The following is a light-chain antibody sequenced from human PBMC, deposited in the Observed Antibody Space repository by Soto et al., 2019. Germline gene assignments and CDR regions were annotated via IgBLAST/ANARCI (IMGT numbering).Light chain of an antibody. CDR2: GAS. V-gene: IGKV3-20*01. CDR1: QSVSRNY. CDR3: QQYGSSPFT. Sequence: EIVLTQSPGTLSLSPGERATLSCRASQSVSRNYLTWYQQKPGQAPRLLIYGASSRATGIPDRFSGSGSGTDFTLTISRLEPEDFAVYYCQQYGSSPFTFGPGTKVDIK. J-gene: IGKJ3*01.